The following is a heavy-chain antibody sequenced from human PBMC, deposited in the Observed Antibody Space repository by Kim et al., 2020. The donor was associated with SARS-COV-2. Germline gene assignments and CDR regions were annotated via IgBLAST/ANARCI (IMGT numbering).Heavy chain of an antibody. CDR2: IYSGGST. J-gene: IGHJ6*02. CDR1: GFTVSSNY. Sequence: GGSLRLSCAASGFTVSSNYMSWVRQAPGKGLEWVSVIYSGGSTYYADSVKGRFTISRDNSKNTLYLQMNSLRAEDTAVYYCARDSSPPPYYYYGMDVWGQGTTVTVSS. CDR3: ARDSSPPPYYYYGMDV. V-gene: IGHV3-66*02.